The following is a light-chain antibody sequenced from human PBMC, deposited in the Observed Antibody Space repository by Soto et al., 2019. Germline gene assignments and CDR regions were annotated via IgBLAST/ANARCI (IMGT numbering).Light chain of an antibody. V-gene: IGKV1-33*01. CDR1: HDISDY. J-gene: IGKJ1*01. Sequence: DVQMTQSPSSLSAAVGDRVTITCQASHDISDYLNWYQHKPGEAPKLLIYDASKLEAGVPSRFSGRGSGTDFTLTIRSLQSEDFATYFCLQYNSYPRTFGQGTRVDI. CDR3: LQYNSYPRT. CDR2: DAS.